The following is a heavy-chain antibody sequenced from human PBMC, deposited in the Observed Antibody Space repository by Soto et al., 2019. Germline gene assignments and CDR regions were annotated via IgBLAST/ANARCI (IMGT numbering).Heavy chain of an antibody. CDR3: AGGRGASAGYYFDY. V-gene: IGHV1-69*06. Sequence: VQSGAEVKKPGSSVKVSCKASGGTFSSYAFSWVRQAPGQGLEWMGGIIPLLATPNYAQKFQGRVTITADKSTSTDYMELSSLRSEDTAVYFCAGGRGASAGYYFDYWGQETLVTVSS. J-gene: IGHJ4*02. D-gene: IGHD6-13*01. CDR2: IIPLLATP. CDR1: GGTFSSYA.